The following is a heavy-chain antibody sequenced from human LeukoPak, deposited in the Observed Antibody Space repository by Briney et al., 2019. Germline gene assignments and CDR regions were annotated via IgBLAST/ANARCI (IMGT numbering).Heavy chain of an antibody. D-gene: IGHD6-19*01. V-gene: IGHV3-48*03. Sequence: GGSLRLSCAASGFTFSSYEMNWVRQAPGKGLEWVSYISSSGSTIYYADSVKGRFTISRDNSKNTLYLQMNSLRAEDTAVYYCAKGTSVAGIFDYFDYWGQGTLVTVSS. J-gene: IGHJ4*02. CDR3: AKGTSVAGIFDYFDY. CDR1: GFTFSSYE. CDR2: ISSSGSTI.